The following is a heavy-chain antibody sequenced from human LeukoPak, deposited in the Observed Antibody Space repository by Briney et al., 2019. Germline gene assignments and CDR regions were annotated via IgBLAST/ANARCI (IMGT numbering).Heavy chain of an antibody. Sequence: GASVKVSCKASGGTFSSYAISWVRQAPGQGLEWMGWINPNSGGTNYAQKFQGRVTMTRDTSISTAYMELSRLRPDDTAVYYCARGRAVDYWGQGTLVTVSS. J-gene: IGHJ4*02. V-gene: IGHV1-2*02. CDR3: ARGRAVDY. CDR2: INPNSGGT. CDR1: GGTFSSYA. D-gene: IGHD6-19*01.